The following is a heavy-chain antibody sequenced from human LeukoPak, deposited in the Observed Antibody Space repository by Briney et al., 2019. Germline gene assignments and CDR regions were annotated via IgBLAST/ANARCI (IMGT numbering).Heavy chain of an antibody. CDR3: AKEGYSSGWYGKMDV. D-gene: IGHD6-19*01. CDR1: GFTFSSYW. CDR2: IKQDGSEK. Sequence: GGSLRLSCAASGFTFSSYWMSWVRQAPGKGLEWVANIKQDGSEKYYVDSVKGRFTISRDNSKNTLYLQMNSLRAEDTAVYYCAKEGYSSGWYGKMDVWGQGTTVTVSS. J-gene: IGHJ6*02. V-gene: IGHV3-7*03.